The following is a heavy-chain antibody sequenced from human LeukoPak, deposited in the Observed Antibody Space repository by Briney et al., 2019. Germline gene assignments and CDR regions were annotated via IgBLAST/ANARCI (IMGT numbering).Heavy chain of an antibody. CDR2: INYSEST. CDR1: VGSFSGYY. J-gene: IGHJ3*02. D-gene: IGHD1-26*01. Sequence: SETLSLTCAVYVGSFSGYYWSWIRQPPGKGLEWIGEINYSESTKYNPPLKSRVTISVDTSKNQFSLKLSSVTAADTAVYYCARSGSQGEAFDIWGQGTMVTVSS. V-gene: IGHV4-34*01. CDR3: ARSGSQGEAFDI.